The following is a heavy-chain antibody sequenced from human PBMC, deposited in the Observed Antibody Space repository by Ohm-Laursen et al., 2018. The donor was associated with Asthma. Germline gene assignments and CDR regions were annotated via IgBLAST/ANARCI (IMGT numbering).Heavy chain of an antibody. J-gene: IGHJ6*02. CDR2: ISPSSSPI. Sequence: SLRLSCAASGFTFSSYGMHWVRQAPGKGLEWVAYISPSSSPIYYGGSVQGRFTISRDNARNSLYLQMSSLRDEDTAVYYCARGLRVDVWGQGTTVTVSS. V-gene: IGHV3-48*02. CDR1: GFTFSSYG. CDR3: ARGLRVDV.